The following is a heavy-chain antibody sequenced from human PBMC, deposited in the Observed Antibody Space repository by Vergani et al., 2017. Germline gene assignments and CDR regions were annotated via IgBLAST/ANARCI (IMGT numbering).Heavy chain of an antibody. CDR1: GFTFSSYG. Sequence: VQLLESGGGLVQPGGSLRLSCAASGFTFSSYGMHWVRQAPGKGLEWVAFIRYDGSNKYYADSVKGRFTISRDNSKNTLYLQMNSLRAEDTAVYYCARGGLGSGWYKMDYWGQGTLVTVSS. CDR2: IRYDGSNK. V-gene: IGHV3-30*02. D-gene: IGHD6-19*01. CDR3: ARGGLGSGWYKMDY. J-gene: IGHJ4*02.